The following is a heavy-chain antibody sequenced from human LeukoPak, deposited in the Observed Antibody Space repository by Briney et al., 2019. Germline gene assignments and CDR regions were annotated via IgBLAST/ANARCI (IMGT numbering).Heavy chain of an antibody. CDR3: ARSQSSSLIDY. CDR1: GFTFSSYS. D-gene: IGHD6-13*01. V-gene: IGHV3-21*01. CDR2: ISSSSSYI. J-gene: IGHJ4*02. Sequence: GGSLRLSCAASGFTFSSYSMNWVRQAPGKGLEWVSSISSSSSYIYYADSVKGRFTISRDNAKNTLYLQMNSLTVEDTAVYYCARSQSSSLIDYWGQGTLVTVSS.